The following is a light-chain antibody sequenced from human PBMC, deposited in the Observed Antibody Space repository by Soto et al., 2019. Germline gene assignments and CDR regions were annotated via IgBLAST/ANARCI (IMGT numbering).Light chain of an antibody. Sequence: DVQMTQSPSTLSASVGDRVTITCRASQSISTWLVWYQQKPGRAPKLLMFDASNLQSGVPSRFSGSGSGTEFTLTINSLQPDDLVTYYCHEYSGYEFTVGGETKVEI. CDR3: HEYSGYEFT. CDR2: DAS. V-gene: IGKV1-5*01. J-gene: IGKJ4*01. CDR1: QSISTW.